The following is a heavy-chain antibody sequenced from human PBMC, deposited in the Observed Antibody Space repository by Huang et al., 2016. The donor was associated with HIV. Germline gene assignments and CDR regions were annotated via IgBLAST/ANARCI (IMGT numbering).Heavy chain of an antibody. CDR1: GYSFTTYA. CDR3: AREFVIFGAPLWPAY. D-gene: IGHD2-21*01. Sequence: VQLVQSGAEVKKPGASVKVSCKASGYSFTTYALHWVRQAPGHRLEWMGWINPGNGNTNDSQKFQGRVTITRDTSASTVYMEVSSLTFEDTAVYYCAREFVIFGAPLWPAYWGQGTLISVSS. V-gene: IGHV1-3*01. J-gene: IGHJ4*02. CDR2: INPGNGNT.